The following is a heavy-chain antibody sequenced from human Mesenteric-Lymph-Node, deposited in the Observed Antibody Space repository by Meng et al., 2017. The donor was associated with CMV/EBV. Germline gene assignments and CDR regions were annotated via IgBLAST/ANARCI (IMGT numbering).Heavy chain of an antibody. CDR2: INPNSGGT. D-gene: IGHD2-2*01. V-gene: IGHV1-2*06. CDR1: YTLTGYY. CDR3: ARESCSSTSCKYYFDY. Sequence: YTLTGYYMHWVRQAAGQGLEWMGRINPNSGGTDYAQKFQGRVTMTRDTSISTAYMELSRLRSDDTAVYYCARESCSSTSCKYYFDYWGQGTLVTVSS. J-gene: IGHJ4*02.